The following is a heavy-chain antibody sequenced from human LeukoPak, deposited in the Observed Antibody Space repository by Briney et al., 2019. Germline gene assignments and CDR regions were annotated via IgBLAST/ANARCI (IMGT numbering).Heavy chain of an antibody. J-gene: IGHJ3*02. CDR3: ARRDWVSGAVRAFDI. V-gene: IGHV3-11*04. CDR2: ISNDSVDK. CDR1: GFRFSDYY. Sequence: GGSLRLSCVGSGFRFSDYYMSWIRQAPGKGLEWVSYISNDSVDKYFVDSVRGRFTISRDNAKKSMYLQMSGLRVEDTAVYYCARRDWVSGAVRAFDIWGQGTMVTVSS. D-gene: IGHD3-3*01.